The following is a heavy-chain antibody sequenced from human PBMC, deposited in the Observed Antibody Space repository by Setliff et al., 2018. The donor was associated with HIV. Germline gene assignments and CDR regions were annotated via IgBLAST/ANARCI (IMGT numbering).Heavy chain of an antibody. D-gene: IGHD6-19*01. Sequence: PSETLSLTCTVSGGSIGSGTYYWSWIRQPAGKGLEWIGRIYTSGSTNYNPSLKSRVTMSVDTSKNQFSLKLSSVTAADTAVYYCARVRVAGTELDYWGQGTLVTVSS. J-gene: IGHJ4*02. CDR1: GGSIGSGTYY. CDR3: ARVRVAGTELDY. CDR2: IYTSGST. V-gene: IGHV4-61*02.